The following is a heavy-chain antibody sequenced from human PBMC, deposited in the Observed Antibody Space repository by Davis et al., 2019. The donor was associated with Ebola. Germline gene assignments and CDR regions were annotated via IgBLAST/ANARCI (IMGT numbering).Heavy chain of an antibody. V-gene: IGHV3-33*05. D-gene: IGHD3-3*01. CDR2: ISYDGSNK. CDR3: ARDQGYYDFWSGYYEKYDMDV. CDR1: GFTFSSYG. J-gene: IGHJ6*02. Sequence: GESLKISCAASGFTFSSYGMHWVRQAPGKGLEWVAVISYDGSNKYYADSVKGRFTISRDNPKNSLYLQMNSLRAEDTAVYYCARDQGYYDFWSGYYEKYDMDVWGQGTTVTVSS.